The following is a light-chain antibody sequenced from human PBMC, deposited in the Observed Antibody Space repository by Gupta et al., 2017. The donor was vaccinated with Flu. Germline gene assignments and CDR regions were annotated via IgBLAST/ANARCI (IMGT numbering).Light chain of an antibody. CDR1: QSVLYSSDNKNN. V-gene: IGKV4-1*01. CDR2: WAC. J-gene: IGKJ4*01. Sequence: MNQSPDSLAVSLGERANINCKSRQSVLYSSDNKNNLAWYQQQPGQPPKLLIYWACSREAGVPDQFSCSRSGTDFTLTISSLQAEVVAVYYYQQYQCPPRTFGEGTKVVIK. CDR3: QQYQCPPRT.